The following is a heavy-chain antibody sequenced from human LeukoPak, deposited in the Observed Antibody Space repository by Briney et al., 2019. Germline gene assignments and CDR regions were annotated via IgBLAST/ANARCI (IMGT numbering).Heavy chain of an antibody. J-gene: IGHJ6*02. CDR3: ARTYYGDYLHYYYGMDV. CDR2: IYSGGST. V-gene: IGHV3-53*01. D-gene: IGHD4-17*01. CDR1: GFTVSSNY. Sequence: GGSLRLSCAASGFTVSSNYISWVRQAPGKGLEWVSVIYSGGSTYYADSVKGRFTISRDNSKNTLYLQMNSLRAEDTAVYYCARTYYGDYLHYYYGMDVWGQGTTVTVSS.